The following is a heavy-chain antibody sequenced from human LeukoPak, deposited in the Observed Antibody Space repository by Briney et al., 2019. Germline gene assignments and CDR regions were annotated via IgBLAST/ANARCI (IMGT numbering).Heavy chain of an antibody. CDR3: ARDGSYDSSGYPDY. J-gene: IGHJ4*02. CDR2: ISSSSSYI. D-gene: IGHD3-22*01. V-gene: IGHV3-21*01. CDR1: GFTFSTYN. Sequence: GGSLRLSCSASGFTFSTYNMNWVRQAPGKGLEWVSSISSSSSYIYYADSVKGRFTISRDNAKNSLYLQMNSLRAEDTAVYYCARDGSYDSSGYPDYWGQGTLVTVSS.